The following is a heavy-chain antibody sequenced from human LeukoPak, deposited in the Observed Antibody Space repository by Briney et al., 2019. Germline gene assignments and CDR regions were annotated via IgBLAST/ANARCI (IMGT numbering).Heavy chain of an antibody. CDR3: AREGIGLNSAIDD. V-gene: IGHV3-11*01. CDR2: LSSSGSTL. Sequence: PGRSLRLFCAASGFPFSDYYMSWISQASRKGLEWVSYLSSSGSTLYYSETVKGRVTISRDNAKNSLYLEMNSLRAEDTAVYYCAREGIGLNSAIDDWGHGTLVSVSS. J-gene: IGHJ4*01. D-gene: IGHD6-13*01. CDR1: GFPFSDYY.